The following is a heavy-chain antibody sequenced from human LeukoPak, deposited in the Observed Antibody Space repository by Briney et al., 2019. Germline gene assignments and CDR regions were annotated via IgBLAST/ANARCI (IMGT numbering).Heavy chain of an antibody. CDR2: IYHTGST. V-gene: IGHV4-59*01. CDR3: ARGNLGTQFDY. D-gene: IGHD7-27*01. Sequence: SETLSLTCTVSGGSISSYYWSWFRQSPGTGLEWIGSIYHTGSTNYNPSLKSRVTISVDKSKNQFSLKLSSLTAADTAVYYCARGNLGTQFDYWGQGTLVTVSS. J-gene: IGHJ4*02. CDR1: GGSISSYY.